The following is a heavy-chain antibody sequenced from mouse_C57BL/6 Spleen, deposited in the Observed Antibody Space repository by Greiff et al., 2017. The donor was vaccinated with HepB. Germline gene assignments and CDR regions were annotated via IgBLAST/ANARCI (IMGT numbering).Heavy chain of an antibody. CDR3: ARSINWGDFDY. CDR1: GYAFTNYL. V-gene: IGHV1-54*01. CDR2: INPGSGGT. D-gene: IGHD4-1*01. Sequence: VKLQESGAELVRPGPSVKVSCKASGYAFTNYLIEWVKQRPGQGLEWIGVINPGSGGTNYNEKFKGKATLTADKSSSTAYMQLSSLTSEDSAVYFCARSINWGDFDYWGQGTTLTVSS. J-gene: IGHJ2*01.